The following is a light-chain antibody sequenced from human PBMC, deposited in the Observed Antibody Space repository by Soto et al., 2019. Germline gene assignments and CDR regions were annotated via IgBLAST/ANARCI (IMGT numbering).Light chain of an antibody. CDR3: QQYGSSPQT. V-gene: IGKV3-20*01. Sequence: EIVLTQSPGTLSLSPGERATLSCRASQTVSSNYLAWYQQKPGQAPRLLIYGASSRATGIPDRFSGSGSGTDFSLTISRLEPEDFALYYCQQYGSSPQTFGQGTRLEIE. CDR2: GAS. CDR1: QTVSSNY. J-gene: IGKJ5*01.